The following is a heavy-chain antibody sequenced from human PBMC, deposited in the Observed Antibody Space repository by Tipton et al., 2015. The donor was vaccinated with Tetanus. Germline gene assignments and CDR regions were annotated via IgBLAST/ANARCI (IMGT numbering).Heavy chain of an antibody. CDR2: IAGSVGST. CDR3: AKAKTWINLWFGDY. V-gene: IGHV3-23*01. Sequence: SLRLSCAASGFTFSSYPMAWVRQAPGKGLEWVSGIAGSVGSTYYADSVRGRFTVSRDNSQNMLFLQMNSLRAEDTAVYYCAKAKTWINLWFGDYWGQGVLVIVSP. CDR1: GFTFSSYP. J-gene: IGHJ4*02. D-gene: IGHD3-10*01.